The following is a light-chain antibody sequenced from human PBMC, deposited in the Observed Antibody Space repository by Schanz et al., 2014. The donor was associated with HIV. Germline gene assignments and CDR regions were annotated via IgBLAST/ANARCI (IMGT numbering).Light chain of an antibody. J-gene: IGKJ4*01. Sequence: EIVMTQSPATLSVSPGERATLSCRASQSVSSNLAWYQQKPGQAPRLLIYGASTRATGIPARFSGSGSGTDFTLTISRVEPEDYAVYYCQQYGSSPLTFGGGTKVEIK. CDR3: QQYGSSPLT. CDR2: GAS. V-gene: IGKV3-15*01. CDR1: QSVSSN.